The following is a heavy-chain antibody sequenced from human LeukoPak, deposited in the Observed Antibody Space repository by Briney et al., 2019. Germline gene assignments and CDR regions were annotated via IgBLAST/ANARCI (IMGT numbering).Heavy chain of an antibody. CDR3: ARASSGSGSYPRVFDYYYYYGMDV. V-gene: IGHV1-69*04. D-gene: IGHD1-26*01. CDR1: GGTFSSYA. J-gene: IGHJ6*02. Sequence: SVKVSCKASGGTFSSYAISWVRQAPGQGLEWMGRIIPILGIANYAQKFQGRVTITADKSTSTAYMELSSLRSEDTAVYYCARASSGSGSYPRVFDYYYYYGMDVWGQGTTVTVSS. CDR2: IIPILGIA.